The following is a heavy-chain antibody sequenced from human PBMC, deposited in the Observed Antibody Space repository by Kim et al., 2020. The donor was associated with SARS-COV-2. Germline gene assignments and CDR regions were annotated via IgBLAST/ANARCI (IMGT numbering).Heavy chain of an antibody. J-gene: IGHJ5*01. Sequence: SETLSLTCTVSGGSVSSNSYYWSWIRQPPGKGLEWIGYIYYSGSTNYNSSLKSRVTISADRSKNQFSLKLISVTAADSAVYFCARVRYYSDSSGYYDSWGQGTLVTVSS. V-gene: IGHV4-61*01. CDR3: ARVRYYSDSSGYYDS. CDR1: GGSVSSNSYY. D-gene: IGHD3-22*01. CDR2: IYYSGST.